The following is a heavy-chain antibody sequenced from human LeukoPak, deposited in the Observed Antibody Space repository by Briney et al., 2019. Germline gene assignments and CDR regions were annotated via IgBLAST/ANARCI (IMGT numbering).Heavy chain of an antibody. J-gene: IGHJ4*02. V-gene: IGHV3-30*03. Sequence: GRSLRLSCAASGFTFSSYGMHWVRQAPGKGLEWVAVISYDGGNKFYADSVRGRFTISRDNSKNTLYLQVNSLRAADTAVYYCARDRCTNGVCYSDYWGQGTLVTVSS. D-gene: IGHD2-8*01. CDR2: ISYDGGNK. CDR1: GFTFSSYG. CDR3: ARDRCTNGVCYSDY.